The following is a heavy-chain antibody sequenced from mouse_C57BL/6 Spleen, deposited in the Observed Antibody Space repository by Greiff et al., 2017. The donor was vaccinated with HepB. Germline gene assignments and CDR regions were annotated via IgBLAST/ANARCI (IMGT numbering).Heavy chain of an antibody. Sequence: VQLQQSGAELVMPGASVKLSCKASGYTFTSYWMHWVKQRPGQGLEWIGEIDPSDSNTNYNQKFKGKSTLTVDKSSSTAYMQLSSLTSEDSAVYYYARWGTYYSTPYWYFDVWGTGTTVTVSS. CDR1: GYTFTSYW. D-gene: IGHD1-1*01. CDR2: IDPSDSNT. V-gene: IGHV1-69*01. CDR3: ARWGTYYSTPYWYFDV. J-gene: IGHJ1*03.